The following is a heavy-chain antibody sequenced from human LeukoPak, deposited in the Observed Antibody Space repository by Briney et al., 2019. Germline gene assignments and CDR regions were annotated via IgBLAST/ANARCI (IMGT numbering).Heavy chain of an antibody. CDR2: ISSSSSMI. Sequence: GGSPRLSCAASGFTFSSYSMNWVRQAPGKGLEWVSYISSSSSMIYYADSVKGRFTISRDNAKNSLYLQMKSLRDEDTAIYYCARDYGDLPARVPYFDYWGQGTLVTVSS. D-gene: IGHD4-17*01. CDR1: GFTFSSYS. V-gene: IGHV3-48*02. J-gene: IGHJ4*02. CDR3: ARDYGDLPARVPYFDY.